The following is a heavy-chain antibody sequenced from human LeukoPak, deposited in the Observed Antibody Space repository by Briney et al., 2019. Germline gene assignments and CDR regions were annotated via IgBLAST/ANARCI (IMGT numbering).Heavy chain of an antibody. CDR3: ARTAARRFDY. CDR2: INPTGGST. Sequence: ASVKVSCKASGYTFPSYFMHWVRQAPGQGLEWMGIINPTGGSTTYAQKFQGRVTMTRDTSTSTVYMELSSLRSDDTAVYYCARTAARRFDYWGQGTLVTISS. V-gene: IGHV1-46*01. CDR1: GYTFPSYF. J-gene: IGHJ4*02. D-gene: IGHD6-6*01.